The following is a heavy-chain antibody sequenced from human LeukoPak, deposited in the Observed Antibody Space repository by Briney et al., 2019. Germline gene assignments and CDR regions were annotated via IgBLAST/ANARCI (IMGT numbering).Heavy chain of an antibody. CDR2: ISGSGGTA. D-gene: IGHD4-17*01. Sequence: GGSLRLACAASGFRFSSYAMSWVRQAPGKGLEWVSAISGSGGTAYYADSVKGRFTISRDNAKNSLYLQMNSLRAEDTALYHCARVADYGDDAPQGPFDYWGQGTLVTVSS. CDR1: GFRFSSYA. CDR3: ARVADYGDDAPQGPFDY. V-gene: IGHV3-23*01. J-gene: IGHJ4*02.